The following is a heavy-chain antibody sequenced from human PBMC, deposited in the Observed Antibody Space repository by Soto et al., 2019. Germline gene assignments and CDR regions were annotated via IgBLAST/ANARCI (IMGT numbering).Heavy chain of an antibody. V-gene: IGHV1-18*01. D-gene: IGHD6-19*01. Sequence: QDQLVQSGAEVKKPGASVTVSCKASGYSFTNYGITWVRQAPGQGREWLGWISAFNGNTHYAQKVPSRVTMTTDASTSTAYMGLRSLRSDDTAVYYCARDRGVAPPVAGNTHYYYYVDVWGKGTTVTVSS. CDR1: GYSFTNYG. CDR2: ISAFNGNT. CDR3: ARDRGVAPPVAGNTHYYYYVDV. J-gene: IGHJ6*03.